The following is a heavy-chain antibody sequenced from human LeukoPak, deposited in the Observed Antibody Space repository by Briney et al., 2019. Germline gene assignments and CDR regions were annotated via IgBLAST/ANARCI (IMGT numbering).Heavy chain of an antibody. CDR2: ISSSGSTI. D-gene: IGHD3-16*01. V-gene: IGHV3-11*04. CDR3: ASGKQGETNYFDY. Sequence: GGSLRLSCAASGLTFSDYYMSWIRQAPGKGLEWFSYISSSGSTIYYADSVKGRFTISRDNAKNSLYLQMNSLRAEDTAVYYCASGKQGETNYFDYWGQGTLVTVSS. J-gene: IGHJ4*02. CDR1: GLTFSDYY.